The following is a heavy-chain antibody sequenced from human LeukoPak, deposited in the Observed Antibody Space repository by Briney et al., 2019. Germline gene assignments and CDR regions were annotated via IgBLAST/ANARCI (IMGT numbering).Heavy chain of an antibody. D-gene: IGHD1-26*01. V-gene: IGHV3-23*01. CDR1: GGSFSGYY. CDR3: AKDGSDIYVRGAFDI. Sequence: ETLSLTCAVYGGSFSGYYWSWVRLAPGKGLEWVSGISGSGGRLFHADSVKGRFTISRDNSKNTLYLQMNSLRAEDTAVYYCAKDGSDIYVRGAFDIWGQGTMVTVSS. CDR2: ISGSGGRL. J-gene: IGHJ3*02.